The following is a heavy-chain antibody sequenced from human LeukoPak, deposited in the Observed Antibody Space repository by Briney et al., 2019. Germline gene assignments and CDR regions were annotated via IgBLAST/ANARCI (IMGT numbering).Heavy chain of an antibody. V-gene: IGHV4-34*01. CDR1: GGSFSGYY. CDR2: INHSGST. J-gene: IGHJ4*02. D-gene: IGHD5-24*01. CDR3: ARGGRRDGYNQNFDY. Sequence: SEILSLTCAVYGGSFSGYYWSWIRQPPGKGLEWIGEINHSGSTNYNPSLKGRVTISVDTSKNQFSLKLSSVTAADTAVYYCARGGRRDGYNQNFDYWGQGTLVTVSS.